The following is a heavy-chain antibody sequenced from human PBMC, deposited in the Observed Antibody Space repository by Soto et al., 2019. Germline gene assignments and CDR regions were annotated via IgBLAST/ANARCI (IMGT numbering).Heavy chain of an antibody. CDR3: ARDRSSTLVDRYYSMDV. CDR1: GGTFSNYP. Sequence: QVQLVQSGAEVKKPGSSVKVSCKASGGTFSNYPISWVRQAPGQGLEWMGGIIPMFRVPNYAQKFQGRVTITADESTSTVYMELSSLTSEDTAVYDCARDRSSTLVDRYYSMDVWGQGTTVTVSS. CDR2: IIPMFRVP. V-gene: IGHV1-69*01. J-gene: IGHJ6*02. D-gene: IGHD2-2*01.